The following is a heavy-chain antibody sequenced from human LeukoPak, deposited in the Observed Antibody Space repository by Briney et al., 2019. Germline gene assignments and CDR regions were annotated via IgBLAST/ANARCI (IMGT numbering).Heavy chain of an antibody. J-gene: IGHJ4*02. CDR3: SWRHYYDSSGFDY. CDR1: GGTFSSYA. V-gene: IGHV1-69*05. D-gene: IGHD3-22*01. Sequence: SVKVSCKASGGTFSSYAISWVRQAPGQGLEWMGRIIPIFGTANYAQKFQGRVTITTDESTSTAYMELSSLRSEDTAVYYCSWRHYYDSSGFDYWGRGTLVTVSS. CDR2: IIPIFGTA.